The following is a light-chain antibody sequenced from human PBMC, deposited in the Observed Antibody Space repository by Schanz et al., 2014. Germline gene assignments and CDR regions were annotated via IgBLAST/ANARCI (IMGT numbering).Light chain of an antibody. CDR2: GAS. J-gene: IGKJ4*01. CDR1: QSVSSN. CDR3: QQRRNWPPLT. Sequence: EIVLTQSPGTLSLSPGERATLSCRASQSVSSNLAWYQQKPGQAPRLLIYGASTRATGIPARFSGSGSGTDFTLTISRLEPEDFAVYYCQQRRNWPPLTFGGGTKVEIK. V-gene: IGKV3-11*01.